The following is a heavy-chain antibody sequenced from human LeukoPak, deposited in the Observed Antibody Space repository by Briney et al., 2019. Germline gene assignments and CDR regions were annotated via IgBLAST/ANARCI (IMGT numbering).Heavy chain of an antibody. CDR2: ISGSGSSL. CDR1: GFTFGRYS. Sequence: GGSLRLSCAASGFTFGRYSMNWVRQAPGKGLEWISSISGSGSSLYHADSVKGRFTMSRDNANNLIYLQMNSLRDEDTALYFCARERTGRYVDWSLDFWGQGTLVTVSS. V-gene: IGHV3-21*01. J-gene: IGHJ4*02. CDR3: ARERTGRYVDWSLDF. D-gene: IGHD3-9*01.